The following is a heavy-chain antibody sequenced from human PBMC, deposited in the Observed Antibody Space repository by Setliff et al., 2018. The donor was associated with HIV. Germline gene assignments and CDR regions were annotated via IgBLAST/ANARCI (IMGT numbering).Heavy chain of an antibody. Sequence: GESLKISCQASGYDFITSWISWVRQMPGKGLEWMGRIDPADSYTHYSPSFQGHITISIDKSISSASLHWSSLRTSDTAIYYCARHFGYNPGWFDSWGQGTLVTVSS. CDR3: ARHFGYNPGWFDS. CDR2: IDPADSYT. V-gene: IGHV5-10-1*01. D-gene: IGHD3-10*01. CDR1: GYDFITSW. J-gene: IGHJ5*01.